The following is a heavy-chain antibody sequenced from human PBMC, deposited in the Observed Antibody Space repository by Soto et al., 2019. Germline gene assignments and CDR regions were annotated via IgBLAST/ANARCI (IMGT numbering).Heavy chain of an antibody. V-gene: IGHV3-53*01. J-gene: IGHJ4*02. D-gene: IGHD3-16*01. Sequence: PGGSLRLSCAASGFTFSSFGMTWVRQAAGKGLEWVSLIHGGGSTYYADSVKGRFTISRDNSKNTLYLQMDSLRAEDTAIYYCAGRLTTAASLDYWGQGTLVTVSS. CDR2: IHGGGST. CDR3: AGRLTTAASLDY. CDR1: GFTFSSFG.